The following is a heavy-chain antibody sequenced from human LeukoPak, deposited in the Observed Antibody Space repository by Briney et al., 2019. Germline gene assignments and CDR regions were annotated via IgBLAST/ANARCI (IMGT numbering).Heavy chain of an antibody. CDR2: INPSGGST. Sequence: ASVKVSCKASGYTFTSYYMHWVRQAPGQGLEWMGIINPSGGSTSYAQKFQGRVTMTRDTSTSTVYMELSSLRSEDTAVYYCASGITMVRGVIPTPFDYWGQGTLVTVSS. J-gene: IGHJ4*02. CDR1: GYTFTSYY. CDR3: ASGITMVRGVIPTPFDY. D-gene: IGHD3-10*01. V-gene: IGHV1-46*01.